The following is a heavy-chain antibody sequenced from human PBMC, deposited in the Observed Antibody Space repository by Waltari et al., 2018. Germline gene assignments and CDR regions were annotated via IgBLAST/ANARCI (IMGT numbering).Heavy chain of an antibody. Sequence: LVQSGAEVKKHGASVRVSCKGSGYIFHNYGITWVRQAPGQGLEWMGWIYGYDGNTKYEQKFQDRVTLTTDTSTSTAYMELRSLRSDDTAVYFCARDDVDSSNFGGFWGQGTLVTVSS. CDR2: IYGYDGNT. J-gene: IGHJ4*02. CDR3: ARDDVDSSNFGGF. D-gene: IGHD3-3*02. CDR1: GYIFHNYG. V-gene: IGHV1-18*04.